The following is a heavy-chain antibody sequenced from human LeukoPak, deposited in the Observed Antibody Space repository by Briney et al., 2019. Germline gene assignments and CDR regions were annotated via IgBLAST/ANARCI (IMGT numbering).Heavy chain of an antibody. CDR1: GYSFTSYW. Sequence: GESLKISCKGSGYSFTSYWIAWVRQMPGKGLEWMGIIYPDDSDTRYSPSFQGQVTISADKSIGTAYLQWSSLKASDTAMYCCARRGYSSIWYYFEYWGQGTLVTVSS. CDR3: ARRGYSSIWYYFEY. D-gene: IGHD6-13*01. J-gene: IGHJ4*02. V-gene: IGHV5-51*01. CDR2: IYPDDSDT.